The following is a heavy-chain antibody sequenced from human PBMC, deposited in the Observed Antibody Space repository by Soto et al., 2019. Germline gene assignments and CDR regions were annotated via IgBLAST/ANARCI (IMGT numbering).Heavy chain of an antibody. Sequence: QITLKESGPTLVKPTQTLTLTCTFSGFSLSTSGVGVGWIRQPPGKALEWLALIYWNDDKRYSPSLKSRLTITKDTSKNQVVLTMTNMDPVDTATYYCAHSLFAHLYYYYGMDVWGQGTTVTVSS. CDR3: AHSLFAHLYYYYGMDV. CDR1: GFSLSTSGVG. J-gene: IGHJ6*02. V-gene: IGHV2-5*01. CDR2: IYWNDDK.